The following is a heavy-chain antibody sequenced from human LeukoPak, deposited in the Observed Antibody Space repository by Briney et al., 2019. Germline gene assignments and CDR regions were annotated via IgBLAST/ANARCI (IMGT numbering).Heavy chain of an antibody. V-gene: IGHV5-51*01. Sequence: GESLEISCKGSGYSINNYWIAWVRQMPGKGLEWMGIIYPADSDIRYSPSFQGQVTISADKSISTAYLQWNSLKASDTAMYYCARQEYCSGASCYTWFDPWGQGTLVTVCS. CDR2: IYPADSDI. J-gene: IGHJ5*02. D-gene: IGHD2-15*01. CDR3: ARQEYCSGASCYTWFDP. CDR1: GYSINNYW.